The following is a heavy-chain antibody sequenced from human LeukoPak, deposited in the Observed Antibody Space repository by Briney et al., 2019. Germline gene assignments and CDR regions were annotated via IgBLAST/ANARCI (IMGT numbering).Heavy chain of an antibody. Sequence: ASVKVSCKDSGYTLTAFSMHAVRQAPGKGLEWMGGFDPEDGETIYAQKFQGRVTMTEDTSTDTAYMELSSLRSEETAVYYCATDPYYYDSSGYPEFDRWGQGTLVTVSS. J-gene: IGHJ5*02. CDR2: FDPEDGET. CDR3: ATDPYYYDSSGYPEFDR. D-gene: IGHD3-22*01. CDR1: GYTLTAFS. V-gene: IGHV1-24*01.